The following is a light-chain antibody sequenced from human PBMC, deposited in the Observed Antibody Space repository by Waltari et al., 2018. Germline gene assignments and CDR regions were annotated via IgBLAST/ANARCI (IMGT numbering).Light chain of an antibody. CDR1: RSNIGAGYG. CDR2: DNT. J-gene: IGLJ1*01. Sequence: QSVLTQPPSLSGAPGQRVTISCTGSRSNIGAGYGVQWYQQFPGTAPKLLIYDNTNRPSRVQARVSGSKAGTSASRAITGLQAEDEADYYCQSYDSSLRGFYVFGTGTKVTV. CDR3: QSYDSSLRGFYV. V-gene: IGLV1-40*01.